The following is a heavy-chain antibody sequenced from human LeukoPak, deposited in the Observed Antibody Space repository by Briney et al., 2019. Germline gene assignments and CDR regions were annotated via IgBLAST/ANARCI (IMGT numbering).Heavy chain of an antibody. Sequence: GASVKVSCKASGYTFTSYYMHWVRQAPEQGLEWMGIINPSGGSTSYAQKFQGRVTMTRNTSISTVYMELSSLRSEDTAVYYCARGTFYDLLTGYYFPWHFDLWSRGTLVTVSS. CDR2: INPSGGST. D-gene: IGHD3-9*01. J-gene: IGHJ2*01. V-gene: IGHV1-46*01. CDR1: GYTFTSYY. CDR3: ARGTFYDLLTGYYFPWHFDL.